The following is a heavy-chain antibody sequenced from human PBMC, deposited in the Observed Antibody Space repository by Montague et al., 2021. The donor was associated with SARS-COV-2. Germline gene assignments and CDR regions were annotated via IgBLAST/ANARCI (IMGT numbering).Heavy chain of an antibody. V-gene: IGHV4-59*08. D-gene: IGHD3-16*02. J-gene: IGHJ5*02. CDR3: ARLGFVELWLNLGWFDP. CDR1: GGSINSYY. Sequence: SETLSLTCTVSGGSINSYYWSWIRQSPGKGLEWIGYTYHNGITNSNPSLKSRVTISVDTSKNQFSLELRSVTAADTAVYYCARLGFVELWLNLGWFDPWGQGTLVTVSS. CDR2: TYHNGIT.